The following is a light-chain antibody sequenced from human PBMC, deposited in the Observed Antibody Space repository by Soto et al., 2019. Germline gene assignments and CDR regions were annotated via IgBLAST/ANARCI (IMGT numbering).Light chain of an antibody. Sequence: ESVLTQSPGTLSLSPGERVTLSCRVSESVTANYLAWYQLKAGQAPRLLIYGASTRASGISDRFSGSVSGTDFTLTISRLEPEDFAVYYCQKYGREPYTFGQGTRLELK. CDR3: QKYGREPYT. V-gene: IGKV3-20*01. J-gene: IGKJ2*01. CDR1: ESVTANY. CDR2: GAS.